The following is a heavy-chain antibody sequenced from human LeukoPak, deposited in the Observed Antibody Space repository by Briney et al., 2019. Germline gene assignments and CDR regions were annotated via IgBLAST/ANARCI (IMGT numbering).Heavy chain of an antibody. CDR1: AFTFRPYA. D-gene: IGHD5-18*01. J-gene: IGHJ4*02. CDR3: AKGAASRGYTYVAN. CDR2: VSGSGGST. V-gene: IGHV3-23*01. Sequence: PGGSLRLSCAASAFTFRPYAMIWVRQAPGKGLEWVSTVSGSGGSTYYADSVKGRFTISRDNSNNILYLEMNSLRAEDTAVYYCAKGAASRGYTYVANWGQGTLVTVSS.